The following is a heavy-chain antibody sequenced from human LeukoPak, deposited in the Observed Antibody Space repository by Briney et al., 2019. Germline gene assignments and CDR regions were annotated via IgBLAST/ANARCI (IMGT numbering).Heavy chain of an antibody. J-gene: IGHJ4*02. CDR3: ARGGSVLLWFGEFSYFDY. D-gene: IGHD3-10*01. Sequence: GGSLRLSCAASGFIFSNYGMHWVRQAPGKGLEYVSAISNSGGSTYYANSVKGRFTISRDNSKNTLYLQMGSLGAEDMAVYYCARGGSVLLWFGEFSYFDYWGQGTLVTVSS. CDR2: ISNSGGST. CDR1: GFIFSNYG. V-gene: IGHV3-64*01.